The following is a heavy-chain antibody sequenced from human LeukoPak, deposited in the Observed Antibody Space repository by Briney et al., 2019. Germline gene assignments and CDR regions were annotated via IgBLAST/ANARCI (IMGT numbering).Heavy chain of an antibody. D-gene: IGHD1-26*01. Sequence: PGGSLRLSCAASGFTFSSYAMSWVRQAPGKGLEWVSTINDSGGSTYYADSVKGRFTISRDNSKNTLYLQMSSLRVEDTAVYYCGKLVVGAFSQADYWGQGTLVTVSS. CDR2: INDSGGST. V-gene: IGHV3-23*01. CDR3: GKLVVGAFSQADY. J-gene: IGHJ4*02. CDR1: GFTFSSYA.